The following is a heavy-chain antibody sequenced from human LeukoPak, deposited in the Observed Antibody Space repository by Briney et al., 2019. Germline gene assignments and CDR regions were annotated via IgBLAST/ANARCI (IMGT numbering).Heavy chain of an antibody. D-gene: IGHD3-22*01. CDR1: GGTFSSYA. Sequence: ASVKVSCKASGGTFSSYAISWVRQPPGQGLEWMGGIIPIFGTANYAQKFQGRVTITADESTSTAYMELSSLRSEDTAVYYCAAAYYYYDSSGYDGYWGQGTLVTVSS. J-gene: IGHJ4*02. CDR2: IIPIFGTA. CDR3: AAAYYYYDSSGYDGY. V-gene: IGHV1-69*13.